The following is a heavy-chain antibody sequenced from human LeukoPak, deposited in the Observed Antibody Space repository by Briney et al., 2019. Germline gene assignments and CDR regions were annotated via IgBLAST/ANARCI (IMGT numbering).Heavy chain of an antibody. CDR1: GFTLYMYA. J-gene: IGHJ5*01. CDR2: MCGTAGCT. D-gene: IGHD3-22*01. CDR3: AKDRPNFHENSGHYYRRDGDS. Sequence: GGSLRLSCQASGFTLYMYAMSWVRQAPGKGLEWVASMCGTAGCTFYPDSVKGRFTISRDNSKNVLYLRMNSLTAEDTAIYYCAKDRPNFHENSGHYYRRDGDSWGQGTLVTVSS. V-gene: IGHV3-23*01.